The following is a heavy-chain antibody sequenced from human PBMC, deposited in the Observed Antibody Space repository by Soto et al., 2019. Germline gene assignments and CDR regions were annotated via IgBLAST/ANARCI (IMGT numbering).Heavy chain of an antibody. CDR3: ARSAYSYGDDAFDI. V-gene: IGHV1-18*01. J-gene: IGHJ3*02. CDR2: ISAYNGNT. Sequence: ASVKVSWKAAGYTFTSYGISWVRQAPGQGLEWMGWISAYNGNTNYAQKLQGRVTMTTDTSTSTAYMELRSLRSDDTAVYYCARSAYSYGDDAFDIWGQGTMVTVPS. CDR1: GYTFTSYG. D-gene: IGHD5-18*01.